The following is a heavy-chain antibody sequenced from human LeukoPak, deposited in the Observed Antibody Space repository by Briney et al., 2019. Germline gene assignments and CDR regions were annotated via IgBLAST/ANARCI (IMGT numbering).Heavy chain of an antibody. D-gene: IGHD6-13*01. V-gene: IGHV3-33*01. J-gene: IGHJ6*02. CDR2: IWYDGSNK. CDR1: GFTFSSYG. Sequence: GGSLRLSCAASGFTFSSYGMHWVRQAPGKGLEWVAVIWYDGSNKYHADSVKGRFTISRDNSKNTLYLQMNSLRAEDTAVYYCARVGYSSSWYYYYGMDVWGQGTTVTVSS. CDR3: ARVGYSSSWYYYYGMDV.